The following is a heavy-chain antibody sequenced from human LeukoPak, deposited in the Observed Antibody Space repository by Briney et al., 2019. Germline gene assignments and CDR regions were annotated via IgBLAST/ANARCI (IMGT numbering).Heavy chain of an antibody. V-gene: IGHV3-48*01. CDR1: GFTFSSYS. CDR3: AREIVITMIVVVNDAFDI. D-gene: IGHD3-22*01. Sequence: GGSLRLSCAASGFTFSSYSMNWVRQAPGKGLEWVSYISSSSSTIYYADSVKGRFTISRDNSKNTLYLQMNSLRAEDTAVYYCAREIVITMIVVVNDAFDIWGQGTMVTVSS. CDR2: ISSSSSTI. J-gene: IGHJ3*02.